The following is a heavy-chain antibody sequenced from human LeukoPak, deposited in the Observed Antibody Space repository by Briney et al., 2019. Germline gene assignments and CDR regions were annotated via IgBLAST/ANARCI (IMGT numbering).Heavy chain of an antibody. CDR3: GKGGGAADY. J-gene: IGHJ4*02. D-gene: IGHD3-16*01. CDR2: ISGRGDDT. V-gene: IGHV3-23*01. Sequence: GGSLRLSCAASGFTYGSSAMSWVRQTPGKGLEWVSAISGRGDDTFHADSVKGRFTISRDNSKNTLYLQMNSLRAGDTAVYYCGKGGGAADYWGQGTLVTVSS. CDR1: GFTYGSSA.